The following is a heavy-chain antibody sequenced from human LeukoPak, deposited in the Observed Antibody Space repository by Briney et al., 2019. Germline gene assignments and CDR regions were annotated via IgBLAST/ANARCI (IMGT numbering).Heavy chain of an antibody. CDR2: INSDGAST. CDR3: AKGGTRYMDV. D-gene: IGHD1-1*01. V-gene: IGHV3-74*01. CDR1: GFTFSKYW. Sequence: GGSLRLSCAASGFTFSKYWMHWVPQAPGKGLVWVSRINSDGASTSYAASVKGRFTISRDNAKNTLYLQIFILRAEDPAVYYCAKGGTRYMDVWGKGTTVTVSS. J-gene: IGHJ6*03.